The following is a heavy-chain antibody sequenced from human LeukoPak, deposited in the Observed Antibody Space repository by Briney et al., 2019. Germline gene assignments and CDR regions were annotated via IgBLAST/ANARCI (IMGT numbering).Heavy chain of an antibody. CDR1: GYTLKNYG. Sequence: GASVKVSCKASGYTLKNYGISWVRQAPGQGLEWMGWISAYNGYTKYAQKVQGRVTMTTDTSTSTAYMELRSLRSDDTAVYYCARGAVNRYNWNDDNYYYYYMDVWGKGTTVIISS. D-gene: IGHD1-1*01. J-gene: IGHJ6*03. CDR2: ISAYNGYT. CDR3: ARGAVNRYNWNDDNYYYYYMDV. V-gene: IGHV1-18*01.